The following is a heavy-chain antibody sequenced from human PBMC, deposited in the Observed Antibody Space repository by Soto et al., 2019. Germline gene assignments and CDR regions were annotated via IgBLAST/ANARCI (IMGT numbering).Heavy chain of an antibody. CDR1: GGSISSYY. CDR3: ASSRRRGYFQH. V-gene: IGHV4-59*01. Sequence: QVQLQESGPGLVKPSETLSLTCTVSGGSISSYYWSWVRQPPGKGLEWIGYIYYSGSTNYNPSLKRRVTISVDPSENQFYLKLSSVTAAETAVYYCASSRRRGYFQHWGQGTLVTVSS. J-gene: IGHJ1*01. D-gene: IGHD3-16*01. CDR2: IYYSGST.